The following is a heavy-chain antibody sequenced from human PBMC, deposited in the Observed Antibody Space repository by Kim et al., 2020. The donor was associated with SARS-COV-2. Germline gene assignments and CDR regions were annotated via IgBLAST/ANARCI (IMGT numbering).Heavy chain of an antibody. J-gene: IGHJ6*02. CDR1: GYTLTELS. D-gene: IGHD3-10*01. V-gene: IGHV1-24*01. CDR2: FDPEDGET. Sequence: ASVKVSCKVSGYTLTELSMHWVRQAPGKGLEWMGGFDPEDGETIYAQKFQGRVTMTEDTSTDTAYMELSSLRSEDTAVYYCATPSGSMVRGVIRHYYYYGMDVWGQGTTVTVSS. CDR3: ATPSGSMVRGVIRHYYYYGMDV.